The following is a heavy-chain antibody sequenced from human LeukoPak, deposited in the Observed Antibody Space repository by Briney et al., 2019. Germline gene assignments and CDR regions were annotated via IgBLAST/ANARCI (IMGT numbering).Heavy chain of an antibody. CDR1: GYTFTGYY. CDR2: INPNSGGT. J-gene: IGHJ4*02. Sequence: GASVKVSCKASGYTFTGYYMHWVRQAPGQGLEWMGWINPNSGGTNYAQKFQGRVTMTRDTSISTAYMELSRLRSDDTAVYYCARSDILTGYYWDYWGQGTLVTVSS. CDR3: ARSDILTGYYWDY. D-gene: IGHD3-9*01. V-gene: IGHV1-2*02.